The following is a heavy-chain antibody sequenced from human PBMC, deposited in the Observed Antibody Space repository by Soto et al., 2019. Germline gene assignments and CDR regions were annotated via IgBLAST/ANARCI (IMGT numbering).Heavy chain of an antibody. D-gene: IGHD1-26*01. CDR1: GYSISSSNW. CDR3: ARREIQGPIED. J-gene: IGHJ4*02. CDR2: IYYSGTT. Sequence: PSETLSLTCAVSGYSISSSNWWGWIRQPPGKGLEWIGYIYYSGTTYYNPSLKSRVTMSVDTSKNQFSLKLTSVTAVDTAVYYCARREIQGPIEDWGQGTLVTVSS. V-gene: IGHV4-28*01.